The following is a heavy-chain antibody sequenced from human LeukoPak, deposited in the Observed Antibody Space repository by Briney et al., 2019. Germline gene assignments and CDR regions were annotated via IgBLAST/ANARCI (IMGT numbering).Heavy chain of an antibody. V-gene: IGHV1-2*02. CDR3: ARPLGGISGGKCCELDY. CDR2: INPNSGGT. Sequence: ALVKVSCKASGYTFTDYNMHWVRQAPGQGLEWMGWINPNSGGTNYAQKFQGRVTMTRDTSISTAYMELTRLRSDDTAVYYCARPLGGISGGKCCELDYWGQGTLVTVSS. J-gene: IGHJ4*02. CDR1: GYTFTDYN. D-gene: IGHD2-15*01.